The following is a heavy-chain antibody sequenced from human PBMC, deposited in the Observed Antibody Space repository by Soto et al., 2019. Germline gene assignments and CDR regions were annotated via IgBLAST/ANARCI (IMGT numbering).Heavy chain of an antibody. CDR1: GFTFSTYA. CDR2: LSYDGTMT. Sequence: QVQLVESGGGVVQPGRTLSLSCAASGFTFSTYAMHWVRQAPGKGLEWGAILSYDGTMTYYADSVKGRFPISRVTSKNTLYLQMNRLRAEDTAVYYCVRPRVRGVHVFGYWGQGALVTVSS. V-gene: IGHV3-30*03. CDR3: VRPRVRGVHVFGY. J-gene: IGHJ4*02. D-gene: IGHD3-10*01.